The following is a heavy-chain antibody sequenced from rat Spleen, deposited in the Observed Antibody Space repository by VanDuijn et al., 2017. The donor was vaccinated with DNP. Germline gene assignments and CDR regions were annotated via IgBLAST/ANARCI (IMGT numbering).Heavy chain of an antibody. CDR3: ARSDYYSSWIPFSY. V-gene: IGHV3-1*01. CDR2: ISYSGST. Sequence: EVQLQESGPGLVKPSQSLSLTCSVTGYSITSNYWGWIRKFPGNKMEWIGHISYSGSTGYNPSLKSRISITRDTSKNQFFLQLNSVTTEDTATYYCARSDYYSSWIPFSYWGQGTLVTVSS. CDR1: GYSITSNY. J-gene: IGHJ3*01. D-gene: IGHD1-2*01.